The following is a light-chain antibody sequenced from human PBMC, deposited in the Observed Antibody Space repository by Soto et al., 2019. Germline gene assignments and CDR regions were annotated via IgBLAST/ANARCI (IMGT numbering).Light chain of an antibody. CDR2: DVS. J-gene: IGLJ2*01. Sequence: QSVLTQPASVSGSPGQSITISCTGTSSDVGIYNFVSWYQQHPGKAPKLMIYDVSYRPSGVSNRFSGSKSGNTASLTISGLQAEDEADYYCSSYTGSSILFGGGTKVTVL. CDR3: SSYTGSSIL. V-gene: IGLV2-14*03. CDR1: SSDVGIYNF.